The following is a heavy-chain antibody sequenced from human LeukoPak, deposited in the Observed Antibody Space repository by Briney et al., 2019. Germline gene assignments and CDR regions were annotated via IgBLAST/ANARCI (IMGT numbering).Heavy chain of an antibody. CDR1: GGSTSSYY. CDR3: ARDRGDGYDYFWDY. Sequence: PSKTLSLTCTVSGGSTSSYYWTWIRQPPGGGLEWLGYIYYSGSSTYYNPSLNSRVTISVDTSKNQISLRLSSVTAADTAVYYCARDRGDGYDYFWDYWGQGTLVTVSS. D-gene: IGHD5-12*01. CDR2: IYYSGSS. V-gene: IGHV4-59*01. J-gene: IGHJ4*02.